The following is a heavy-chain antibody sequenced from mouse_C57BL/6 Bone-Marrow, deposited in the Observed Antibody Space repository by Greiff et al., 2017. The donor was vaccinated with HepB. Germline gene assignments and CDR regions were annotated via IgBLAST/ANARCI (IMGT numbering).Heavy chain of an antibody. J-gene: IGHJ1*03. Sequence: VQLQESGTVLARPGASVKMSCKASGYTFTSYWITWVKQRPGQGLEWIGDIYPGSGSTNYNEKFKSKATLTVDTSSSTAYMQLSSLTSEDSAVYYCARRRGITTVVARRWYFDVWGTGTTVTVSS. CDR3: ARRRGITTVVARRWYFDV. CDR2: IYPGSGST. D-gene: IGHD1-1*01. V-gene: IGHV1-55*01. CDR1: GYTFTSYW.